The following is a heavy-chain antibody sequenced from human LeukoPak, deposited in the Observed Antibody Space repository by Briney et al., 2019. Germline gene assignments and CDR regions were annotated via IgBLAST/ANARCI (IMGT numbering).Heavy chain of an antibody. CDR3: ARVKYSSSSPYFDY. D-gene: IGHD6-6*01. Sequence: SETLSLTCTVSGGSISSYYWGWIRQPPGKGLEWIGYIYYSGSTNYNPSLKSRVTISVDTSKNQFSLKLSSVAAADTAVYYCARVKYSSSSPYFDYWGQGTLVTVSS. V-gene: IGHV4-59*01. CDR1: GGSISSYY. J-gene: IGHJ4*02. CDR2: IYYSGST.